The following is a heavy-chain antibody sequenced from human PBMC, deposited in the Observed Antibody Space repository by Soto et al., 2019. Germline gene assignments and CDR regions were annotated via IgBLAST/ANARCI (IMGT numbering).Heavy chain of an antibody. J-gene: IGHJ6*02. Sequence: GGSLRLSCAASGFTFSDYYMSWIRQAPGKGLEWVSYISSSGSTIYYADSVKGRFTISRDNAKNSLYLQMNSLRAEDTAMYYCARDHYGNYYYGMDVWGQGTTVTVSS. CDR2: ISSSGSTI. CDR3: ARDHYGNYYYGMDV. V-gene: IGHV3-11*01. CDR1: GFTFSDYY. D-gene: IGHD4-17*01.